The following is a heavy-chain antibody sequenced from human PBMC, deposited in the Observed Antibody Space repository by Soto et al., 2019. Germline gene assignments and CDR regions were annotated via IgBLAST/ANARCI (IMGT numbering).Heavy chain of an antibody. J-gene: IGHJ6*02. CDR1: GYTLTSYD. CDR3: ATVGYCSRTSCYPPRFRYYYRPDV. Sequence: ASVKGSWKASGYTLTSYDNNWVRLANGQGLEWMGWMTPNSANTAYAHKFHGRVTMTSNTSISTAYMELSSLRSEDTAVYYCATVGYCSRTSCYPPRFRYYYRPDVSCQATTVTVSS. CDR2: MTPNSANT. D-gene: IGHD2-2*01. V-gene: IGHV1-8*01.